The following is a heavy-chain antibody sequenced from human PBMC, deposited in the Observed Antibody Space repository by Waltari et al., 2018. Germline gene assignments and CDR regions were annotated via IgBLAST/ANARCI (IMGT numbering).Heavy chain of an antibody. V-gene: IGHV1-69-2*01. CDR3: VVGGYCSPSICPWDY. J-gene: IGHJ4*02. D-gene: IGHD2-15*01. CDR1: GYTFPDFY. CDR2: VNTEDGET. Sequence: EVQVVQSVAEVKKPGATVKISCTASGYTFPDFYIHWLQLAPGKGLEWMGRVNTEDGETMYGMNFRDRITMTADTSTNTAYMELSSLRSADTAVYYCVVGGYCSPSICPWDYWGQGTLVTVSS.